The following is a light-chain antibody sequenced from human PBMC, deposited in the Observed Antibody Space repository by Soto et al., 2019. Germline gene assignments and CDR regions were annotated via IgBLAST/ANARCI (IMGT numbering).Light chain of an antibody. Sequence: QSALTQPASVSGSPGQSITISCTGTSSDVGSYNLVSWYQHHPGKTPKLMIYEGSRRPSGVSNRFSASKSGNTASLTISGLQAEDEAEYYCSSYAGSSARVVFGGGTQLTVL. V-gene: IGLV2-23*01. CDR3: SSYAGSSARVV. CDR2: EGS. J-gene: IGLJ2*01. CDR1: SSDVGSYNL.